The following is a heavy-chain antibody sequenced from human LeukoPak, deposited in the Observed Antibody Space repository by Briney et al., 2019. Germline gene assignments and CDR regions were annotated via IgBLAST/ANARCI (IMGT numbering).Heavy chain of an antibody. D-gene: IGHD3-22*01. V-gene: IGHV7-4-1*02. CDR3: ARDLSYYDSSGYHDYGMDV. J-gene: IGHJ6*02. Sequence: ASVKVSCKASGYTFTSYAMNWVRQAPGQGLEWMGWINTNTGNPTYAQGFTGRFVFSLDTSVSTAYLQISSLKAEDTAVYYCARDLSYYDSSGYHDYGMDVWGQGTTATVSS. CDR1: GYTFTSYA. CDR2: INTNTGNP.